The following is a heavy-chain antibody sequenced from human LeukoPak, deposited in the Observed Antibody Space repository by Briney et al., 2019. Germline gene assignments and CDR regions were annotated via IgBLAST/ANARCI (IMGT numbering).Heavy chain of an antibody. D-gene: IGHD6-13*01. J-gene: IGHJ4*02. CDR3: ARSPPTYSSSWFFDY. Sequence: PSETLSLTCTVSGGSISSSSYYWGWIRQPPGKGLEWIGSIYHSGSTYYNPSLKSRVTISVDTSKNQFSLKLSSVTAADTAVYYCARSPPTYSSSWFFDYWGQGTLVTVSS. CDR1: GGSISSSSYY. CDR2: IYHSGST. V-gene: IGHV4-39*07.